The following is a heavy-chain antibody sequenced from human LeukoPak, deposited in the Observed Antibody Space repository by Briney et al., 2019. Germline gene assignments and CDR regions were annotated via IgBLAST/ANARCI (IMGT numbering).Heavy chain of an antibody. CDR1: GGTFSSYA. Sequence: SVKVSCKASGGTFSSYAISWVRQAPGQGLEWMGGIIPIFGTANYAQKFQGRVTITTDESTSTAYMELSSLRSEDTAVYYCARSVIVVEPAAPTGGFGAFDIWGQGTMVTVSS. V-gene: IGHV1-69*05. D-gene: IGHD2-2*01. J-gene: IGHJ3*02. CDR2: IIPIFGTA. CDR3: ARSVIVVEPAAPTGGFGAFDI.